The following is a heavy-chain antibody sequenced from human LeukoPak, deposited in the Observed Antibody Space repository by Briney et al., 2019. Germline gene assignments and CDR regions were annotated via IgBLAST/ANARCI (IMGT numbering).Heavy chain of an antibody. J-gene: IGHJ4*02. Sequence: GGSLRLSCAASGFTFSSYSMNWVRQAPGKGLEWVSYISSSSSTIYYADSVKGRFTISRDNAKNSLYLQMNSLRAEDTAVYYCARDFAYYYDSSGYYPLGYWGQGTLVTVSS. CDR3: ARDFAYYYDSSGYYPLGY. CDR2: ISSSSSTI. D-gene: IGHD3-22*01. CDR1: GFTFSSYS. V-gene: IGHV3-48*04.